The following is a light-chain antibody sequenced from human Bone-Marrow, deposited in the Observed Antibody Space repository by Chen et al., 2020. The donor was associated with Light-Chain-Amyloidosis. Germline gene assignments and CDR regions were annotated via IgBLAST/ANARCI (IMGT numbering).Light chain of an antibody. V-gene: IGKV1-39*01. Sequence: DIQMTQSPSSLYASVGDRVTITCRASQSIANFLNWYQQKPGKAPNLLIYDASSLQSGVPSRFRGSGSGTDFTLTINTLQPEDSATYFCQQSYGMPRSFGGGTKVEIK. CDR2: DAS. CDR3: QQSYGMPRS. J-gene: IGKJ4*01. CDR1: QSIANF.